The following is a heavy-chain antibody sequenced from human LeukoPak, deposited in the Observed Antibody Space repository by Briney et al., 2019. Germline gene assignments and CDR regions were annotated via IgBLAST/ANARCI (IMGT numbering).Heavy chain of an antibody. V-gene: IGHV4-59*01. CDR3: ARYRGTYYYYYYMDV. J-gene: IGHJ6*03. CDR1: GGSISSYY. Sequence: SETLSLTCTVSGGSISSYYWSWIRQPPGKGLEWIGYIHYSGSTNYNPSLKSRVTISVDTSKNQFSLKLSSVTAADTAVYYCARYRGTYYYYYYMDVWGKGTTVTVSS. CDR2: IHYSGST. D-gene: IGHD1-1*01.